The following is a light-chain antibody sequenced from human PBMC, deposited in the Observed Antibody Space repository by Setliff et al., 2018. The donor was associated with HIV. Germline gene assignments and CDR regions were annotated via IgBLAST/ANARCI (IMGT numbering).Light chain of an antibody. CDR1: SSNIGSTT. J-gene: IGLJ1*01. CDR2: SNN. CDR3: AAWDDGLNAFYV. V-gene: IGLV1-44*01. Sequence: QSVLTQPPSASGTPGQRVTISCSGSSSNIGSTTVNWYQQFPGTAPKLLIYSNNQRPSGVPDRFSGSKSGTSASLAISGLQSEDEADYYCAAWDDGLNAFYVFGTGTKV.